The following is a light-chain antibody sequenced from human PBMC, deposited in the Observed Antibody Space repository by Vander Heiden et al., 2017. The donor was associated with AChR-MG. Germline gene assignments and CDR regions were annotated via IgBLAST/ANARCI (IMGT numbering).Light chain of an antibody. CDR2: KNN. CDR3: AGWDDNTRGPV. V-gene: IGLV1-47*01. J-gene: IGLJ2*01. CDR1: SPNIGSNH. Sequence: QSVLTQPPSASGTPGQRVTISCSGSSPNIGSNHIYWYQQLPGAAPRLLIYKNNQRPSGVPDRFSASKSGASTSLTISGLRSEDEADYYCAGWDDNTRGPVFGGGTKLTVL.